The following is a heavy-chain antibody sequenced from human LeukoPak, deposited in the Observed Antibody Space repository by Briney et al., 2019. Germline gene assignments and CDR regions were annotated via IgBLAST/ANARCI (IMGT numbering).Heavy chain of an antibody. V-gene: IGHV4-59*01. CDR1: GGSISSYY. D-gene: IGHD2-2*01. J-gene: IGHJ6*02. CDR3: ARELHCSSTSCYRDYYYGMDV. CDR2: IYYSGST. Sequence: SETLSLTCTVSGGSISSYYWSWIRQPPGKGLEWIGYIYYSGSTNHNPSLKSRVTISVDTSKNQFSLKLSSVTAADTAVYYCARELHCSSTSCYRDYYYGMDVWGQGTTVTVSS.